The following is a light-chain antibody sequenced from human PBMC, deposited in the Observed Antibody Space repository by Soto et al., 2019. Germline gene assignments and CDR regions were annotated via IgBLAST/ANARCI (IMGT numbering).Light chain of an antibody. CDR2: DDS. J-gene: IGLJ1*01. Sequence: SYELTQPPSVSVAPGQTARITCEGNDIGSKSVQWYQLKPGQAPVLVVYDDSARPSGVPERLSGSNSGNTATLTISRVEAADEADFYCQVWDSSSEHYVFGTGTKVTVL. CDR3: QVWDSSSEHYV. CDR1: DIGSKS. V-gene: IGLV3-21*02.